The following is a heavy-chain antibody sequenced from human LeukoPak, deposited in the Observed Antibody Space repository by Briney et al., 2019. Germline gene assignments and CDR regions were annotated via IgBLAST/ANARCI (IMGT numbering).Heavy chain of an antibody. D-gene: IGHD6-19*01. CDR1: GGSFSGYY. Sequence: SETLSLTCAVYGGSFSGYYWSWIRQPPGKGLEWIGEINHSGSTNYNPSLKSRVTISVDTSKNQFSLKLSSVTAADTAVYYCARPSSGWYYYYYMDVWGKGTTVTVSS. CDR3: ARPSSGWYYYYYMDV. V-gene: IGHV4-34*01. J-gene: IGHJ6*03. CDR2: INHSGST.